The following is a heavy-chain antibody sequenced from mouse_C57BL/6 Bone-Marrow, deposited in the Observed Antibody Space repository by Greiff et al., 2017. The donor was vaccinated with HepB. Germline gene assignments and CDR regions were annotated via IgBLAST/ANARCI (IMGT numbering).Heavy chain of an antibody. Sequence: VKLQESGPGLVQPSQSLSITCTVSGFSLTSYGVHWVRQSPGKGLEWLGVIWSGGSTDYNAAFISRLSISKDNSKSQVFFKMNSLQADDTAIYYCARNFGNYGNYVPAYWGQGTLVTVSA. CDR2: IWSGGST. V-gene: IGHV2-2*01. CDR1: GFSLTSYG. J-gene: IGHJ3*01. CDR3: ARNFGNYGNYVPAY. D-gene: IGHD2-1*01.